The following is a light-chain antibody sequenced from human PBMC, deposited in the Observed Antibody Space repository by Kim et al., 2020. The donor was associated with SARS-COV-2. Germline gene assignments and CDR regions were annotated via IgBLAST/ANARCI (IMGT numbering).Light chain of an antibody. CDR3: AAWDDSLSGVV. CDR2: SNN. CDR1: RSNIGSNY. V-gene: IGLV1-47*02. J-gene: IGLJ2*01. Sequence: GQGVHICGPGSRSNIGSNYVYWYQQLPGTAPKLLIYSNNQRPSGVPDRFSGSKSGTSASLAISGLRSEDEADYYCAAWDDSLSGVVFGGGTKLTIL.